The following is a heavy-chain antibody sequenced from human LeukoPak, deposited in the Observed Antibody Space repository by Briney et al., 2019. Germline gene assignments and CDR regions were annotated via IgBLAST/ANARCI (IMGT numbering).Heavy chain of an antibody. V-gene: IGHV1-18*01. CDR1: GYTFTTYG. CDR3: ARDYGDYVHAFDI. Sequence: ASVKVSCKASGYTFTTYGISWMRQAPGQGLEWMGWISPYNGNTKYAQKLQGRVTMTTDTSTSTAYMELTSLRSDDTAVYYCARDYGDYVHAFDIWGQGTMVTVSS. CDR2: ISPYNGNT. J-gene: IGHJ3*02. D-gene: IGHD4-17*01.